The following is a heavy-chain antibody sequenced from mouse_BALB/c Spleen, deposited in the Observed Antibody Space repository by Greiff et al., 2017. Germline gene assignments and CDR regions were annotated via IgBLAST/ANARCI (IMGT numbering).Heavy chain of an antibody. CDR2: IDPANGNT. Sequence: EVMLVESGAELVKPGASVKLSCTASGFNIKDTYMHWVKQRPEQGLEWIGRIDPANGNTKYDPKFQGKATITADTSSNTAYLQLSSLTSEDTAVYYCARSDYYGSSWNYWGQGTTLTVSS. V-gene: IGHV14-3*02. J-gene: IGHJ2*01. D-gene: IGHD1-1*01. CDR1: GFNIKDTY. CDR3: ARSDYYGSSWNY.